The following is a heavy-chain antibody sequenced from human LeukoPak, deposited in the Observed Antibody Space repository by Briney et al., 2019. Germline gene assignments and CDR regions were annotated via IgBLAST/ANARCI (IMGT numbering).Heavy chain of an antibody. D-gene: IGHD1/OR15-1a*01. J-gene: IGHJ3*02. CDR1: GFTFSNYW. Sequence: GGSLRLSCAASGFTFSNYWMTWVRQAPGKGLEWVANIKQDGSEKYYVDSVKGRFTISRDNAKNSLFLQMNSLRAEDTAVYYCARDAYNWNSEAFDIWGQGTMVTVSS. CDR2: IKQDGSEK. V-gene: IGHV3-7*01. CDR3: ARDAYNWNSEAFDI.